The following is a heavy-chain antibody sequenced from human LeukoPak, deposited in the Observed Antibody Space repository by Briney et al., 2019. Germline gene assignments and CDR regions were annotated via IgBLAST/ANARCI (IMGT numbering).Heavy chain of an antibody. CDR1: GFTLSSNY. D-gene: IGHD1-1*01. CDR2: IYSGGST. Sequence: GGSLRLSCAASGFTLSSNYMSWVRQAPGKGLEWVSVIYSGGSTYYADSVKGRFTISRDNSKNTLYLQMNSLRAEDTAVYYCATTGTTLYYCDYWGQGTLVTVSS. V-gene: IGHV3-66*02. CDR3: ATTGTTLYYCDY. J-gene: IGHJ4*02.